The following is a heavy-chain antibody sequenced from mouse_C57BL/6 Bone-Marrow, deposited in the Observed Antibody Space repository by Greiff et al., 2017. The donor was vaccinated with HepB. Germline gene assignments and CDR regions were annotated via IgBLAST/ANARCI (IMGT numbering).Heavy chain of an antibody. CDR3: ARALTGTWCLFDY. Sequence: EVKVVESEGGLVQPGSSMKLSCTASGFTFSDYYMAWVRQVPDKGLEWVANINYDGSSTYYLDSLKSRFIISRDNAKNILYLQMSSLKAEDTATYYCARALTGTWCLFDYWGQGTTLTVSA. CDR1: GFTFSDYY. V-gene: IGHV5-16*01. J-gene: IGHJ2*01. D-gene: IGHD4-1*01. CDR2: INYDGSST.